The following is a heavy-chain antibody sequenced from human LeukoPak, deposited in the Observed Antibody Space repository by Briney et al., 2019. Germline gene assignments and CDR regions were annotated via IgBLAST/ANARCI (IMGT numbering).Heavy chain of an antibody. J-gene: IGHJ1*01. CDR1: GGSFSGYY. CDR2: INHSGST. V-gene: IGHV4-34*01. CDR3: ARDTGYCSSTSCYGGYFQH. Sequence: SETLSLTCAVYGGSFSGYYWSWIRQPPGKGLEWIGEINHSGSTNYNPSFKSRVTISVDTSKNQFSLKLSSVTAADTAVYYCARDTGYCSSTSCYGGYFQHWGQGTLVTVSS. D-gene: IGHD2-2*01.